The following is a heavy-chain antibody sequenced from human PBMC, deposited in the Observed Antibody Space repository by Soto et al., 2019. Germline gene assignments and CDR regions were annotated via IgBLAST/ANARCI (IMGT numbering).Heavy chain of an antibody. Sequence: SSVKVSRKPSGDTLSRFSIVWVRQAPAQGLEWTRARLTYFRRPDYAKKFPGSTTKSAEECTTTAYMEPSSLSSDNTAIYFCATTAASISTCRDDYYHSGLHVWGQGTPVTVSS. D-gene: IGHD6-25*01. CDR2: RLTYFRRP. J-gene: IGHJ6*02. V-gene: IGHV1-69*13. CDR1: GDTLSRFS. CDR3: ATTAASISTCRDDYYHSGLHV.